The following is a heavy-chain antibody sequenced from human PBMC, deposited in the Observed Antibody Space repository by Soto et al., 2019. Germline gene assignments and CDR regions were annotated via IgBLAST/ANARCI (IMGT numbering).Heavy chain of an antibody. J-gene: IGHJ5*02. CDR3: ARGGRIAALLREAWFDP. CDR2: IYHSGST. D-gene: IGHD6-6*01. V-gene: IGHV4-4*02. Sequence: SETLSLTCAVSGGSISSSNWWSWVRQPPGKGMEWIGEIYHSGSTNYNPSLKSRVTISVDKSKNQFSLKLSSVTAADTAVYYCARGGRIAALLREAWFDPWGQGTLVTVSS. CDR1: GGSISSSNW.